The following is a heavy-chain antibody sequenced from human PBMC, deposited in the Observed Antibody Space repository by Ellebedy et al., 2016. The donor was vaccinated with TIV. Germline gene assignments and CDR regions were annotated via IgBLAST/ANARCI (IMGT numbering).Heavy chain of an antibody. CDR1: GFTFTRSA. D-gene: IGHD2-8*01. V-gene: IGHV1-58*01. Sequence: SVKVSCXASGFTFTRSAVQWVRQARGQRLDWIGWIVVGSGNTNYAQKFQERVTITRDMSTSTAYMELGSLRAEDTAVYYCARDVIGHCPNVVCDYQYGMDVWGQGTTVTVSS. CDR2: IVVGSGNT. J-gene: IGHJ6*02. CDR3: ARDVIGHCPNVVCDYQYGMDV.